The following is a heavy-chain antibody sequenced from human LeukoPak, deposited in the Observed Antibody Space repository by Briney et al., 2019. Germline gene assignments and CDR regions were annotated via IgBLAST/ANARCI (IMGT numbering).Heavy chain of an antibody. J-gene: IGHJ5*02. V-gene: IGHV1-2*02. CDR3: ARDSGVRGGNWFDP. Sequence: ASVKVSCKASGYTFTSYAMNWVRQAPGQGLEWMGLINPNSGDTNYAQKFQGRVTMTRDQSISTAYMELSRLRSDDTAVYYCARDSGVRGGNWFDPWGQGTLVTVSS. CDR2: INPNSGDT. CDR1: GYTFTSYA. D-gene: IGHD3-10*01.